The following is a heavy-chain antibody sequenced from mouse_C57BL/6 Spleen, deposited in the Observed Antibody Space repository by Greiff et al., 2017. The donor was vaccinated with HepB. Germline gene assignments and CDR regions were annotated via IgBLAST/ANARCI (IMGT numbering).Heavy chain of an antibody. V-gene: IGHV1-76*01. J-gene: IGHJ1*03. CDR1: GYTFTDYY. Sequence: VQLQQSGAELVRPGASVKLSCKASGYTFTDYYINWVKQRPGQGLEWIARIYPGSGNTYYKEKFKGKATLTAEKSSSTAYMQLSSLTSEDSAVYFCARSGYSNYYWYFDVWGTGTTVTVSS. CDR3: ARSGYSNYYWYFDV. D-gene: IGHD2-5*01. CDR2: IYPGSGNT.